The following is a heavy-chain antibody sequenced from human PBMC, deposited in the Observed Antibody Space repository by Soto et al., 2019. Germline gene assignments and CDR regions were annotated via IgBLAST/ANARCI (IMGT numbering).Heavy chain of an antibody. CDR3: AREGGGYCSGGSCQVDY. V-gene: IGHV4-39*02. J-gene: IGHJ4*02. CDR2: IYYRGNT. D-gene: IGHD2-15*01. Sequence: QLQLQESGPGLVKPSETLSLTCTVSGGSISSSSYYWGWIRQPPGKGLEWIGSIYYRGNTYYNPSITSRVTISVDTSKNQFSLKLSSVTAADTAVYYCAREGGGYCSGGSCQVDYWGQGTLVTVSS. CDR1: GGSISSSSYY.